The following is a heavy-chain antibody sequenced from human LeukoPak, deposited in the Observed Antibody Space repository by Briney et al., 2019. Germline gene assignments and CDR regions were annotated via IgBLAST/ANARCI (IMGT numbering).Heavy chain of an antibody. V-gene: IGHV3-73*01. J-gene: IGHJ4*02. CDR1: GFTFSGSA. Sequence: GGSLRLSCAASGFTFSGSAMHWVRQASGKGLEWVGRIRSKANSYATAYAASVKGRFTISRDDSKNTAYLQMNSLKTEDTAVYYCTQWTDRGPLDYWGQGTLVTVSS. D-gene: IGHD6-19*01. CDR3: TQWTDRGPLDY. CDR2: IRSKANSYAT.